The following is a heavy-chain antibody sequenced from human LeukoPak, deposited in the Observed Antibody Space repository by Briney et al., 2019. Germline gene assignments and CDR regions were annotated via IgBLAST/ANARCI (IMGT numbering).Heavy chain of an antibody. D-gene: IGHD3-22*01. V-gene: IGHV1-2*06. Sequence: VASVKVSCNASGYTFTGYYMHWVRQAPGQGLEWMGRINPNSGGTNYAQKFQGRVTMTRDTSISTAYMELSRLRSDDTAVYYCARDGSYDSSGYYNYWGQGTLVTVSS. CDR1: GYTFTGYY. CDR2: INPNSGGT. CDR3: ARDGSYDSSGYYNY. J-gene: IGHJ4*02.